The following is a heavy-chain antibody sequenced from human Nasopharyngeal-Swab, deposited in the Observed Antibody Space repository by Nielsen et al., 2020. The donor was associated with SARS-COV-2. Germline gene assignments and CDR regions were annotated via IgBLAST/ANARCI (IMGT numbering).Heavy chain of an antibody. V-gene: IGHV1-69*05. CDR2: IIPNFVTA. D-gene: IGHD5-18*01. Sequence: SSVKVSCHASGGTFSSYAISWVRKAPGQGLEWMGGIIPNFVTANYPQKCQGKITITTDESTSTAYMELSSLISEDTAVYYCEREPDTAMVNRYYDYYMDVWGKGTTVTVSS. J-gene: IGHJ6*03. CDR3: EREPDTAMVNRYYDYYMDV. CDR1: GGTFSSYA.